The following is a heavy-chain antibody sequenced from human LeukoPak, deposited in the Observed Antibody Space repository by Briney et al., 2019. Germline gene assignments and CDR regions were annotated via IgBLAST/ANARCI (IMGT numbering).Heavy chain of an antibody. D-gene: IGHD6-19*01. J-gene: IGHJ5*02. V-gene: IGHV1-69*05. Sequence: SVKVSCKASGGTFSSYAISWVRQAPGQGLEWMGGIIPIFGTANYAQKFQGRVTITRDTSASTAYMELSSLRSEDTAVYYCARDMGWEQWLVRGWFDPWGQGTLVAVSS. CDR1: GGTFSSYA. CDR3: ARDMGWEQWLVRGWFDP. CDR2: IIPIFGTA.